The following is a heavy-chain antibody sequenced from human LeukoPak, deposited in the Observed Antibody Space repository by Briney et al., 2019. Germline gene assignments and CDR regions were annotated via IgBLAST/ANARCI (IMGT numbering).Heavy chain of an antibody. CDR2: ISYDGSNK. CDR1: GFTFSSYG. Sequence: PGRSLRLSCAASGFTFSSYGMHWVRQAPGKGLEWVAVISYDGSNKYYADSVKGRFTISRDNSKNTLYLQMNSLRAEDTAVYYCAKDAPSGCSGGSCYSPYYYYGMDVWGQGTTVTVSS. D-gene: IGHD2-15*01. J-gene: IGHJ6*02. V-gene: IGHV3-30*18. CDR3: AKDAPSGCSGGSCYSPYYYYGMDV.